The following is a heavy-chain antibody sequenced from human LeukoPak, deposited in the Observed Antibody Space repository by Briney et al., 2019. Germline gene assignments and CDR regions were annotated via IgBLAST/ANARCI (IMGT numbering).Heavy chain of an antibody. V-gene: IGHV3-23*01. CDR1: GFTFTSYA. J-gene: IGHJ6*02. CDR3: AKVTQLWLLDYYYGMDV. CDR2: ISGSGGST. Sequence: VGSLRLSCAASGFTFTSYAMSWVRQAPGKGLEWVSAISGSGGSTYYADSVKGRFTISRDNSKNTLYLQMNSLRAEDTAVYYCAKVTQLWLLDYYYGMDVWGQGTTVTVSS. D-gene: IGHD5-18*01.